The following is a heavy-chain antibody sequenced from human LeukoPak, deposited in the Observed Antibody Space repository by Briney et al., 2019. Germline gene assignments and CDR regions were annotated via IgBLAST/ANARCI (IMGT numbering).Heavy chain of an antibody. Sequence: ASVKVSCKASGYTFSNYGISWVRQAPGQGLEWMGWISGYNGNTNYAQKLQGRVTMTTDTSTSTAYMELRSLRSDDTAVYYCARDGPKRGIAAAGTYYYYYYMDVWGKGTTVTVSS. CDR1: GYTFSNYG. V-gene: IGHV1-18*01. CDR3: ARDGPKRGIAAAGTYYYYYYMDV. D-gene: IGHD6-13*01. J-gene: IGHJ6*03. CDR2: ISGYNGNT.